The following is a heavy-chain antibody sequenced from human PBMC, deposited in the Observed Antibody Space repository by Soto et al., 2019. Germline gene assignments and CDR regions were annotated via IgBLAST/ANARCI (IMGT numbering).Heavy chain of an antibody. CDR2: ISYDGSNK. CDR3: ARATDDSSGYYYGTTSSGAFDI. CDR1: GFTFSSYA. V-gene: IGHV3-30-3*01. Sequence: ESGGGVVQPGRSLRLSCAASGFTFSSYAMHWVRQAPGKGLEWVAVISYDGSNKYYADSVKGRFTISRDNSKNTLYLQMNSLRAEDTAVYYCARATDDSSGYYYGTTSSGAFDIWGQGTMVTVSS. D-gene: IGHD3-22*01. J-gene: IGHJ3*02.